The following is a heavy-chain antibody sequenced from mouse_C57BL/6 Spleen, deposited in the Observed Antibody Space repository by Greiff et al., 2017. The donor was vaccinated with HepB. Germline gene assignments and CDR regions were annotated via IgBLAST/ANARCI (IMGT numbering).Heavy chain of an antibody. D-gene: IGHD4-1*02. CDR2: INPSSGYT. V-gene: IGHV1-4*01. J-gene: IGHJ4*01. CDR1: GYTFTSYT. Sequence: VQLQQSGAELARPGASVKMSCKASGYTFTSYTMHWVKQRPGQGLEWIGYINPSSGYTKYNQKFKDKATLTADKSSSTAYMQLSRLTSEDSAVYYCASSTGTGYYAMDYGGQGTSVIVSS. CDR3: ASSTGTGYYAMDY.